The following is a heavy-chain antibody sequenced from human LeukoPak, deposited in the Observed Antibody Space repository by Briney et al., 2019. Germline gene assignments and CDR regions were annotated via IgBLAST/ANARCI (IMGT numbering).Heavy chain of an antibody. CDR1: GGSISSYY. V-gene: IGHV4-59*08. Sequence: SETQSLTCTVSGGSISSYYWSWIRQPPGKGLEWIGYIYYSGSTNYNPSLKSRVTISVDTSKNQFSLKLSSVTAADAAVYYCARHSGSYSGYYYYMDVWGKGTTVTVSS. D-gene: IGHD1-26*01. CDR3: ARHSGSYSGYYYYMDV. CDR2: IYYSGST. J-gene: IGHJ6*03.